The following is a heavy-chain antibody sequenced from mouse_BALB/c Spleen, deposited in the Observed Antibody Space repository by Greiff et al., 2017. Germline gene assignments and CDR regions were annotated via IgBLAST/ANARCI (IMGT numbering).Heavy chain of an antibody. V-gene: IGHV5-9-3*01. D-gene: IGHD2-3*01. Sequence: EVKLVESGGGLVKPGGSLKLSCAASGFTFSSYAMSWVRQTPEKRLEWVATISSGGSYTYYPDSVKGRFTISRDNAKNTLYLQMSSLRSEDTAMYYCARHDGYRPFAYWGQGTLVTVSA. CDR2: ISSGGSYT. CDR3: ARHDGYRPFAY. CDR1: GFTFSSYA. J-gene: IGHJ3*01.